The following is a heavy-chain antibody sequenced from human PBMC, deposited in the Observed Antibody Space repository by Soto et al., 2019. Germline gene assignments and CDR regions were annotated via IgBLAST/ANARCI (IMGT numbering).Heavy chain of an antibody. V-gene: IGHV3-21*01. CDR2: ISSSSFSI. J-gene: IGHJ6*02. CDR3: ARNESSNIYGMDV. CDR1: GFTFSSYS. Sequence: GGSLRLSCAASGFTFSSYSMNWVRQAPGKGLKWVSSISSSSFSINYADSVKGRFSISRDNAQNSLHLQMNNLRAEDTAVYYCARNESSNIYGMDVWGQGTTVTVSS. D-gene: IGHD6-6*01.